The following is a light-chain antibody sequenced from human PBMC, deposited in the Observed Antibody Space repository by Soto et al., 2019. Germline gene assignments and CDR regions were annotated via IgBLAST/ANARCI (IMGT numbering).Light chain of an antibody. V-gene: IGKV1-5*01. CDR1: QSISSW. CDR2: DAS. CDR3: QQYNSYPQT. Sequence: EIEMTQSPSTLSASVRDRLTITCRASQSISSWLAWYQQKPGKAPKLLIYDASSLESGVPSRFSGSGSGTEGTITISSLQTDDGSTYYCQQYNSYPQTFCQGTKVDIK. J-gene: IGKJ1*01.